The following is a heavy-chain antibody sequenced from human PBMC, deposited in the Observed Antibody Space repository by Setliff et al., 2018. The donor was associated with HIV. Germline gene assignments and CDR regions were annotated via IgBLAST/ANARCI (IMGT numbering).Heavy chain of an antibody. CDR3: ARGRSCSSSSCYLVYYYYYGMDV. CDR1: GGSFSGYY. V-gene: IGHV4-34*01. CDR2: IIHTGST. J-gene: IGHJ6*02. D-gene: IGHD2-2*01. Sequence: PSETLSLTCAVYGGSFSGYYWSWIRQPPGKGLEWIGEIIHTGSTNYNPSLKSRVTISVDTSKNQFSLRLSSVTAADTAVYYCARGRSCSSSSCYLVYYYYYGMDVWGHVSTVTVSS.